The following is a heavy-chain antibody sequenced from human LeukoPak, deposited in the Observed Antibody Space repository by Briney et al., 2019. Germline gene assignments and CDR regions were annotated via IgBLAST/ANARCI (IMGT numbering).Heavy chain of an antibody. CDR2: IYSGGST. CDR1: GFTVSSNY. D-gene: IGHD3-3*01. Sequence: GGSLRLSCAASGFTVSSNYMSWVRQAPGKGLEWVSVIYSGGSTYYADSVKGRFTISRDNSKNTLYLQMNSLRAEDTAVYYCARSAIFGVVHWFDPWGQGTLVTVSS. J-gene: IGHJ5*02. V-gene: IGHV3-53*01. CDR3: ARSAIFGVVHWFDP.